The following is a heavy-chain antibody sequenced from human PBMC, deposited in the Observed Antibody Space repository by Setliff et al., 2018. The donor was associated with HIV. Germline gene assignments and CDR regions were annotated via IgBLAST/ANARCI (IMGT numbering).Heavy chain of an antibody. CDR3: ANEGAAGDDAFDI. D-gene: IGHD6-13*01. Sequence: GGSLRLSCAASGFTFSSYSMNWVRQAPGKGLEWVSYISSSSTIYYADSVKGRFTISRDNSKNTLYLQMNSLRAEDTAVYYCANEGAAGDDAFDIWGQGTMVTVSS. CDR1: GFTFSSYS. V-gene: IGHV3-48*01. CDR2: ISSSSTI. J-gene: IGHJ3*02.